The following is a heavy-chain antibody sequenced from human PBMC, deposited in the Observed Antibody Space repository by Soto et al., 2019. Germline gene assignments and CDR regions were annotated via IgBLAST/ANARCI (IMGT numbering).Heavy chain of an antibody. Sequence: GGSLRLSCEASGSMFSAFAMNWVRQAPGKGLEWVAGISAGGSSTTYADSVKGRFTVSRDNGKKTFFLEMNGLRSEDTAVYFCAKDRRTGVVSKGYGLDVWGQGTMVTVSS. V-gene: IGHV3-23*01. D-gene: IGHD3-3*01. CDR1: GSMFSAFA. CDR2: ISAGGSST. CDR3: AKDRRTGVVSKGYGLDV. J-gene: IGHJ6*02.